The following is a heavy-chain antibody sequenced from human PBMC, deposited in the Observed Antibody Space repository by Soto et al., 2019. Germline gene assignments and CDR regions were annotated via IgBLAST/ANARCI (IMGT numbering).Heavy chain of an antibody. Sequence: GESLKISCQASGYTFTSYWIAWVRQMPGEGLEWMGIIYPGDSDTRYSPSFQGQVTISVDKSISTAYLQWSSLKASDTAMYYCARRGYDYYYGMDVWGQGPTVTVS. CDR3: ARRGYDYYYGMDV. J-gene: IGHJ6*02. CDR2: IYPGDSDT. V-gene: IGHV5-51*01. CDR1: GYTFTSYW.